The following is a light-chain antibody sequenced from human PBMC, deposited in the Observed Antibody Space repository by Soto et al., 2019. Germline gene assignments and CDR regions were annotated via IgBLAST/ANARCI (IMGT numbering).Light chain of an antibody. Sequence: QPVLTQPPSASGTPGQRVTISCSGSSSNIGSTTVNWYQQLPGTAPKVLIYSNDQRPSGVADRFSGSKSGTSASLAISGLQSEDEADYYCATWDDSLNGVVFGGGTKLTVL. V-gene: IGLV1-44*01. CDR2: SND. CDR3: ATWDDSLNGVV. J-gene: IGLJ2*01. CDR1: SSNIGSTT.